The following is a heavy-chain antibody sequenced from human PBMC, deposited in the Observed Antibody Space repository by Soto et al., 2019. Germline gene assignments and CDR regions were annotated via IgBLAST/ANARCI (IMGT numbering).Heavy chain of an antibody. Sequence: QVQLQESGPGLVKPSETLSLTCTVSGASISSYYWSWIRQPPGKGLEWIGHIHYSGSTNYNPSLKSRVTISVDTSKNQFSLKLNSVTAADTAVYYCARGGSWYQRRLDYWGKGNLVTVSS. V-gene: IGHV4-59*01. D-gene: IGHD6-13*01. J-gene: IGHJ4*02. CDR2: IHYSGST. CDR3: ARGGSWYQRRLDY. CDR1: GASISSYY.